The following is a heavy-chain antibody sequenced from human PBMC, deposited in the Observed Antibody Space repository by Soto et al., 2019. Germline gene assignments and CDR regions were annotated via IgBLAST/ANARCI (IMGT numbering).Heavy chain of an antibody. CDR3: ARDRKDYPDR. CDR1: GASVRSGGYY. CDR2: IFYTGSA. Sequence: SLSLPCTVSGASVRSGGYYCSWIRQRPGQGLEWIAYIFYTGSAYYNPSLESRLSISIDRSKNQFSLKLSSVSAADTAVYYCARDRKDYPDRWGKGTRVTVSS. D-gene: IGHD4-17*01. V-gene: IGHV4-31*03. J-gene: IGHJ1*01.